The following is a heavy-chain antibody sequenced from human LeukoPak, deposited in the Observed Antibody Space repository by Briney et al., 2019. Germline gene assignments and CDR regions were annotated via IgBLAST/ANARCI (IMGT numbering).Heavy chain of an antibody. CDR1: GFTFSSYA. Sequence: GESLRLSCAASGFTFSSYAMSWVRQAPGKGLGWVSAISGSGSSTYYADSVKGRFTISRDNSKNTLYLQMNSLRAEDTAVYYCAKDSSAIAVVDYFDYWGQGTLVTVSS. CDR3: AKDSSAIAVVDYFDY. CDR2: ISGSGSST. J-gene: IGHJ4*02. V-gene: IGHV3-23*01. D-gene: IGHD6-19*01.